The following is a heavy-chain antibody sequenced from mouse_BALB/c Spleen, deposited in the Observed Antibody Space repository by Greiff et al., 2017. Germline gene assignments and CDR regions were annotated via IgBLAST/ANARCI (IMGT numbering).Heavy chain of an antibody. D-gene: IGHD3-1*01. CDR3: ARGGYGYVDY. CDR2: ISSGSSTI. CDR1: GFTFSSFG. J-gene: IGHJ2*01. V-gene: IGHV5-17*02. Sequence: EVKLVESGGGLVQPGGSRKLSCAASGFTFSSFGMHWVRQAPEKGLEWVAYISSGSSTIYYADTVKGRFTISRDNPKNTLFLQMTSLRSEDTAMYYCARGGYGYVDYWGQGTTLTVSS.